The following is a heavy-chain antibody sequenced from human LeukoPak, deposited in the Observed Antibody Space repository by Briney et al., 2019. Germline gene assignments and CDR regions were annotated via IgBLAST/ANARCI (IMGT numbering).Heavy chain of an antibody. V-gene: IGHV3-7*01. CDR2: IKQDGSET. D-gene: IGHD3-3*01. CDR1: GFTFSNYW. Sequence: GGSLRPSRAASGFTFSNYWMSWVRLAPGKGLEWVANIKQDGSETYYVDSVRGRFTISRDNAKKSLYLQMNSLTAEDTAVYYCARDFWGAYRVDYFDYWGQGTLVTVSS. J-gene: IGHJ4*02. CDR3: ARDFWGAYRVDYFDY.